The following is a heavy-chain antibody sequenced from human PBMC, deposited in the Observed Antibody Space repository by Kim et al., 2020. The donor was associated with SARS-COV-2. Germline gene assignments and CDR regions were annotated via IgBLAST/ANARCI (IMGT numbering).Heavy chain of an antibody. V-gene: IGHV3-66*02. CDR2: IYSGGST. CDR3: ARDLAAVAGTPEPHDY. J-gene: IGHJ4*02. D-gene: IGHD6-19*01. CDR1: GFTVSSNY. Sequence: GGSLRLSCAASGFTVSSNYMSWVRQAPGKGLEWVSVIYSGGSTYYADSVKGRFTISRDNSKNTLYLQMNSLRAEETAVYYCARDLAAVAGTPEPHDYWGQGTLVTVSS.